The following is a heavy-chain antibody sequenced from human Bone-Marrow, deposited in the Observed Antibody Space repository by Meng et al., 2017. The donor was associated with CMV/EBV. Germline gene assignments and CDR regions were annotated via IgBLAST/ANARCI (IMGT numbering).Heavy chain of an antibody. V-gene: IGHV4-34*09. J-gene: IGHJ4*02. D-gene: IGHD3-22*01. CDR1: GGSFSGYY. CDR2: INHSGST. CDR3: ARVRRKYYDSSGPFDY. Sequence: LRLSCAVYGGSFSGYYWSWIRQPPGKGLEWIGEINHSGSTYYDPSLKSRVTISVDTSKNQFSLKLSSVTAADTAVYYCARVRRKYYDSSGPFDYWGQGTLVTVSS.